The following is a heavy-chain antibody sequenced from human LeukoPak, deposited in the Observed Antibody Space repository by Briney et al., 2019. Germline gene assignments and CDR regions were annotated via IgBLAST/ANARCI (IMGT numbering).Heavy chain of an antibody. CDR3: ARVGCSSTSCYGEFDY. D-gene: IGHD2-2*01. CDR1: GGTFSSYA. J-gene: IGHJ4*02. CDR2: IIPIFGTA. Sequence: ASVKVSCKASGGTFSSYAISWVRQAPGQGLEWMGGIIPIFGTANYAQKFQGGVTITADESTSTAYMELSSLRSEDTAVYYCARVGCSSTSCYGEFDYWGQGTLVTVSS. V-gene: IGHV1-69*01.